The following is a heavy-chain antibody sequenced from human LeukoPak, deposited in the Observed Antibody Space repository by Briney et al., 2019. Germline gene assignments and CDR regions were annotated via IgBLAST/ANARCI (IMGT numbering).Heavy chain of an antibody. Sequence: SETLSLACTVSGGSLSSSSYYWGWIRQPPGKGLEWIGSSYYRGSTYYNPSLKSRVTISVDTSKSQFSLKLSSVPAADTAVYYCARGYCSGGSCYSYYYYNYMDVWGKGTTVTVSS. CDR2: SYYRGST. CDR3: ARGYCSGGSCYSYYYYNYMDV. CDR1: GGSLSSSSYY. D-gene: IGHD2-15*01. J-gene: IGHJ6*03. V-gene: IGHV4-39*07.